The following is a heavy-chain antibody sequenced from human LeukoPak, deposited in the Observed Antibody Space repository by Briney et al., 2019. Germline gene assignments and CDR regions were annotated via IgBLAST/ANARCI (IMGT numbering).Heavy chain of an antibody. J-gene: IGHJ5*02. CDR1: GGSISSSSYY. Sequence: PSETLSLTCTVSGGSISSSSYYWGWIRRPPGKGLEWIGSIYYSGSTYYNPSLKSRVTISVDTSKNQFSLKLSSVTAADTAVYYCARPRSYYYDSSGYPNWFDPWGQGTLVTVSS. CDR3: ARPRSYYYDSSGYPNWFDP. V-gene: IGHV4-39*01. D-gene: IGHD3-22*01. CDR2: IYYSGST.